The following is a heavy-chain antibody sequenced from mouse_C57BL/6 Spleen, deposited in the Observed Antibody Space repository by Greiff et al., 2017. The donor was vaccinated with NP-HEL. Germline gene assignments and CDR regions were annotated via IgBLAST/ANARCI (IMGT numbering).Heavy chain of an antibody. V-gene: IGHV5-9-1*02. D-gene: IGHD3-3*01. CDR3: TRDGVGQFAY. Sequence: EVKLVESGEGLVKPGGSLKLSCAASGFTFSSYAMSWVRQTPEKRLEWVAYISSGGDYIYYADTVKGRFTISRDNARNTLYLQMSSLKSEDTAMYYCTRDGVGQFAYWGQGTLVTVSA. J-gene: IGHJ3*01. CDR1: GFTFSSYA. CDR2: ISSGGDYI.